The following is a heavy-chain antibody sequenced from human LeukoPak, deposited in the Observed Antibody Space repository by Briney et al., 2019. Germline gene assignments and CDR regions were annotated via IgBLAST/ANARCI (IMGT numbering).Heavy chain of an antibody. CDR1: GGSFSGYY. D-gene: IGHD3-22*01. CDR3: ARLYDSSGYYYETN. V-gene: IGHV4-34*01. J-gene: IGHJ4*02. Sequence: PSETLSLTCAVYGGSFSGYYWSWIRQPPGKGLEWIGEINHSGSTNYNPSLKSRVTISVDTSKNQFSLKLSSVTAADTAVYYCARLYDSSGYYYETNWGQGTLVTVSS. CDR2: INHSGST.